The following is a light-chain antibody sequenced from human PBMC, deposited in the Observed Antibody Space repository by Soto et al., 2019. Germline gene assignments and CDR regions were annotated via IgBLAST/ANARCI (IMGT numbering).Light chain of an antibody. Sequence: QSVLTQPASVSGSPGQSITISCTGSSSDVGGYNYVSWYQQHPDKAPKLMIYEVSNRPSGVSNRFSGSKSGNTASLTISGHQAEDEADYYCSSYTTTKTLVFGGGTKLTVL. J-gene: IGLJ2*01. CDR3: SSYTTTKTLV. V-gene: IGLV2-14*01. CDR2: EVS. CDR1: SSDVGGYNY.